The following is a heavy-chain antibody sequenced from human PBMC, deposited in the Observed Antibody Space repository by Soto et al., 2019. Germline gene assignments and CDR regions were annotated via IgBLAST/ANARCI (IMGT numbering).Heavy chain of an antibody. CDR2: IYHTGNA. CDR3: ARDFFDSSDYTTNWFDP. Sequence: SETLSLTCTVSGGSFSPNYWSWIRQPPGKGLEWVGYIYHTGNAYYNPSLKSRVTISVDTSKNQFSLKLTSVTAADAALYYCARDFFDSSDYTTNWFDPWGQGTLVTVSS. D-gene: IGHD3-22*01. V-gene: IGHV4-59*04. J-gene: IGHJ5*02. CDR1: GGSFSPNY.